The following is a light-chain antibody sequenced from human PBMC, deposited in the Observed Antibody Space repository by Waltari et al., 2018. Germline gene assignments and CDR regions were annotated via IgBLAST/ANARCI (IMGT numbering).Light chain of an antibody. CDR2: DAS. CDR1: QGVSSY. CDR3: QQRSNWPPSIT. J-gene: IGKJ5*01. V-gene: IGKV3-11*01. Sequence: EIVLTQSPATLSLSPGERATLSCRASQGVSSYLAWYQQKPGQAPRLLIYDASKRATGIPARFSGSGSGTDFTLTISSLEPEDFAVYYCQQRSNWPPSITFGQGTRLEIK.